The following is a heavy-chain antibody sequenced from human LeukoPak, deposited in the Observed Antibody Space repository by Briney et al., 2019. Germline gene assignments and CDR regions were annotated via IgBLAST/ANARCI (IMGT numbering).Heavy chain of an antibody. CDR3: ARTYSSGVANYGMDV. V-gene: IGHV5-51*01. CDR2: IYPADSDT. D-gene: IGHD6-19*01. J-gene: IGHJ6*02. CDR1: GYNFTSYG. Sequence: GESLKISCKGSGYNFTSYGIGWVRQMPGKGLEGMGIIYPADSDTRYSPSFQGQVTISADKSISTAYLQWSSLKASDTAMYYCARTYSSGVANYGMDVWGQGTTVTVSS.